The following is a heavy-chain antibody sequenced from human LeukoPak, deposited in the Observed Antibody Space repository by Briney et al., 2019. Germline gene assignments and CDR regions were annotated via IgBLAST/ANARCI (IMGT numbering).Heavy chain of an antibody. CDR2: VNEDGTTK. CDR1: GFSFTNYW. D-gene: IGHD1-26*01. V-gene: IGHV3-7*01. J-gene: IGHJ5*02. CDR3: VSQEPVHH. Sequence: GGSLRLSCAASGFSFTNYWMSWVRQAPGKGLEWVAHVNEDGTTKYYADSVKGRFTISRDNDKNSLYLQMDTLRAEDTAVYYCVSQEPVHHWGQGTLVSVSS.